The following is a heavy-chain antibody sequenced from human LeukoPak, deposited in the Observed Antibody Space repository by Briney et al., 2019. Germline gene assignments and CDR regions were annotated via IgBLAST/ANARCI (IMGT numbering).Heavy chain of an antibody. CDR2: ISQNGDS. Sequence: SETLSLTCGVSGGSLSFYYWSWIRQSPGKGLEWIAEISQNGDSNYNMSLKSRVTISLDKSKNQVSLKLNSVTAADTAVYYCARASCGGGTCYDSRGWFDPWGQGTLVTVSS. J-gene: IGHJ5*02. D-gene: IGHD2-15*01. V-gene: IGHV4-34*01. CDR3: ARASCGGGTCYDSRGWFDP. CDR1: GGSLSFYY.